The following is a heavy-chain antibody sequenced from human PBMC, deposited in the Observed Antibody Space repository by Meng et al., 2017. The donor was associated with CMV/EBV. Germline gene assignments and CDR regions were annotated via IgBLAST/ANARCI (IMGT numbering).Heavy chain of an antibody. D-gene: IGHD3-10*01. CDR1: GYTFTSDG. V-gene: IGHV1-18*01. CDR2: ISAYNGNT. J-gene: IGHJ5*02. CDR3: ARNYYGSGSWFDP. Sequence: QVTLGQSGAAVRSLGASVKVYCKASGYTFTSDGTSWVRQAPGQGLEWMGWISAYNGNTNYAQKLQGRITMTTDTSTSTAYMELRSLRSDDTAVYYCARNYYGSGSWFDPWGQGTLVTVSS.